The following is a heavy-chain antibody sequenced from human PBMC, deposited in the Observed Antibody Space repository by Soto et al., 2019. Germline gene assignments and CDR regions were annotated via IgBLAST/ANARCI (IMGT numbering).Heavy chain of an antibody. J-gene: IGHJ4*02. V-gene: IGHV4-39*01. CDR2: IYYSGST. Sequence: PLETLSLTCTVSGGSISSSSYYWGWIRQPPGKGLEWIGSIYYSGSTYYNPSLKSRVTISVDTSKNQFSLKLSSVTAADTAVYYCASTSIDCSSTSCYAFDYSGQGTLVTVSS. CDR3: ASTSIDCSSTSCYAFDY. CDR1: GGSISSSSYY. D-gene: IGHD2-2*01.